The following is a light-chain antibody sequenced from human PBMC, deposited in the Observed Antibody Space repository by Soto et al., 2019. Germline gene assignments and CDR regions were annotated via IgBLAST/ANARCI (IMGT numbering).Light chain of an antibody. Sequence: IVVTQSQGTLSLSPGESATLSCRASQSVSSTFLAWYQQKPGQAPRLLIYDTSSRASGIPDRFSGSGSGTDFTLTISRLETEDFAVFYCQQYGTSEIIFGQGTRLEIK. CDR2: DTS. V-gene: IGKV3-20*01. CDR1: QSVSSTF. CDR3: QQYGTSEII. J-gene: IGKJ5*01.